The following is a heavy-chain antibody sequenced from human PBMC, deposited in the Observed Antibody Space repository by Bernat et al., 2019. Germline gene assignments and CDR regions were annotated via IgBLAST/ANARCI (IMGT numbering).Heavy chain of an antibody. V-gene: IGHV3-66*02. CDR1: GFTVSSNY. Sequence: EVQLVESGGGLVQPGGSLSLSCAASGFTVSSNYMSWVRQAPGKGLEWVSVIYSGGSTYYADSVKGRFTISRDNSKNTLYLQMNSLRAEDTAVYYCARDGYYESSFYFDYWGQGTLVTVSS. CDR3: ARDGYYESSFYFDY. CDR2: IYSGGST. D-gene: IGHD3-22*01. J-gene: IGHJ4*02.